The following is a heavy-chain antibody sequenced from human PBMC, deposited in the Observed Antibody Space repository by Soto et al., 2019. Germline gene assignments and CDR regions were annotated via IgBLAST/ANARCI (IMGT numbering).Heavy chain of an antibody. CDR2: LYWHDNT. CDR3: SPRYDFWTGYYFLSYFDH. D-gene: IGHD3-3*01. Sequence: SGPTLVNPTQTLTMTCTVSGFSLSASGEGVGWIRQPPGTALAWLGVLYWHDNTRYPRYSPSRKNRLAITADTSNNQVVLTLTNMDPVETATYFCSPRYDFWTGYYFLSYFDHWCQGMLVTVSS. V-gene: IGHV2-5*01. CDR1: GFSLSASGEG. J-gene: IGHJ4*02.